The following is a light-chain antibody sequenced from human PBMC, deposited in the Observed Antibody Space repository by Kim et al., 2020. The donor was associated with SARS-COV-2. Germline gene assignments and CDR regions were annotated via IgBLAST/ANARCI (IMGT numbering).Light chain of an antibody. Sequence: DIQMTQSPSSLSASVGDRVTITCRASQGIGNYLAWYQQKPGKAPNLLIYAASTLQSGVPSRFCGSGSGTDFTLTISSLQPEDVASYYCQKYNSSPRWTFGQGTKVDIK. V-gene: IGKV1-27*01. J-gene: IGKJ1*01. CDR1: QGIGNY. CDR3: QKYNSSPRWT. CDR2: AAS.